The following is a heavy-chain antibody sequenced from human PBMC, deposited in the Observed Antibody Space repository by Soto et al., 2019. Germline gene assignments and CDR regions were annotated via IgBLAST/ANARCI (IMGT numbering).Heavy chain of an antibody. CDR1: GGSISSGGYY. Sequence: SETLSLTCTVSGGSISSGGYYWSWIRQHPGKGLEWIGYIYYSGSTYYNPSLKSRVTISVDTSKNQFSLKLSSVTAADTAVYYCARDSRGCSSTSCYVNAFDIWGQGTMVTVSS. D-gene: IGHD2-2*01. J-gene: IGHJ3*02. CDR3: ARDSRGCSSTSCYVNAFDI. V-gene: IGHV4-31*03. CDR2: IYYSGST.